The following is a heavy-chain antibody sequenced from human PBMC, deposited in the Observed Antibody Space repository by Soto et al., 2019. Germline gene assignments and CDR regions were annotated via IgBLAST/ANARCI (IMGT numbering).Heavy chain of an antibody. CDR3: ARGSKVIAAHRYHRMDP. V-gene: IGHV1-69*13. Sequence: SVKVSCKASGGTFSSYAISWVRQAPGQGLEWMGGIIPIFGTANYAQKFQGRVTITADESTSTAYMELSSLRSEDTAVYYCARGSKVIAAHRYHRMDPSGQGTTVSAS. J-gene: IGHJ6*02. D-gene: IGHD3-16*02. CDR1: GGTFSSYA. CDR2: IIPIFGTA.